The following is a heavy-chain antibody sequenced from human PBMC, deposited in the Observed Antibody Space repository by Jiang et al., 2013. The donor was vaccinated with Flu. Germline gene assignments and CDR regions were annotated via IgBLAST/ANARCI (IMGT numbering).Heavy chain of an antibody. Sequence: VQLVESGAEAKKPGASVKVSCKASGDTFNSHYIHWVRQAPGQGLDWVALVNPFDSTTNYAQHFRGRVTVTRDTSTSTVYMELSSLRPEDTAVYYCARELYSGAWLKSFDYWGQGTLVTVSS. J-gene: IGHJ4*02. CDR2: VNPFDSTT. V-gene: IGHV1-46*02. CDR1: GDTFNSHY. D-gene: IGHD1-26*01. CDR3: ARELYSGAWLKSFDY.